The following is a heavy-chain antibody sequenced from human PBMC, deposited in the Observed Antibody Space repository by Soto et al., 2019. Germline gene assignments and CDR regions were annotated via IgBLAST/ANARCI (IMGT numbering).Heavy chain of an antibody. D-gene: IGHD6-13*01. V-gene: IGHV1-69*08. CDR3: AGDWAAAGRYGMDV. CDR1: GGTFSSYT. CDR2: IIPILGIA. J-gene: IGHJ6*02. Sequence: QVQLVQSGAAVKKPGSSVKVSCKASGGTFSSYTISWVRQAPGQGLEWMGRIIPILGIANYAQKFQGRVTITADKSTRTAYMELSSLRSEDTAVYYCAGDWAAAGRYGMDVWGQGTTVTVSS.